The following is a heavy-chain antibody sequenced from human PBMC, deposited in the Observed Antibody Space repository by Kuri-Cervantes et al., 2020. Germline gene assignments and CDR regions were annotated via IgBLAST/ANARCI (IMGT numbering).Heavy chain of an antibody. V-gene: IGHV3-48*02. Sequence: GESLKISCAASGFTFSSYSMNWVRQAPGKGLEWVSYISSSSSTIYYADSVKGRFTITRDNAKNLLSLQMNSLRDEDTDMYYCSREGEAAAEYYFDYWGQGTLVTVSS. CDR3: SREGEAAAEYYFDY. CDR1: GFTFSSYS. J-gene: IGHJ4*01. D-gene: IGHD6-13*01. CDR2: ISSSSSTI.